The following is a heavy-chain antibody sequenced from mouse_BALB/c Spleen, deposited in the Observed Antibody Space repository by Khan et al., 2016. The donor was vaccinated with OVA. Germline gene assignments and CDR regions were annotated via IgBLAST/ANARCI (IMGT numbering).Heavy chain of an antibody. CDR1: GFSLTTYG. V-gene: IGHV2-2*01. D-gene: IGHD2-14*01. CDR3: GRNSYMYDFTY. J-gene: IGHJ3*01. CDR2: IWSGGGT. Sequence: QVQLKQSGPGLVQPSQSLSITCTVSGFSLTTYGVHWVRQSPGKGLEWLGVIWSGGGTDYNAAFISRLSISKDNSKSQVFFKMNSLQADDTAMYYCGRNSYMYDFTYWGQGTLVTVSA.